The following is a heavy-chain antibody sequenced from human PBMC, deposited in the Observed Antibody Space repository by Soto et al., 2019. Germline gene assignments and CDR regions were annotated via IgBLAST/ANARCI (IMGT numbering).Heavy chain of an antibody. J-gene: IGHJ4*02. CDR2: IYPGDSDT. D-gene: IGHD4-4*01. Sequence: GESLKISCKGSGYSFTSYWIGWVRQMPGKGLEWMGIIYPGDSDTRYSPSFQGQVTISADKSISTAYLQWSSLKASDTAMYYCARQDGEMATGTRFDYWGQGTLVTVSS. CDR1: GYSFTSYW. CDR3: ARQDGEMATGTRFDY. V-gene: IGHV5-51*01.